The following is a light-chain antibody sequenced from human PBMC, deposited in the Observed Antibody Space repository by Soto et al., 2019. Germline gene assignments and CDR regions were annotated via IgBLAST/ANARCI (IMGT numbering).Light chain of an antibody. J-gene: IGKJ4*01. V-gene: IGKV1-39*01. CDR2: AAS. CDR3: QQTYSTPLT. Sequence: DIQMTQSPSSLSASVGXRVTITCRASQSISNYLNWYQQKPGKAPKYLIYAASSLQSGVPSRFSGRGSGTDFTLTISSLQPEDFATYYCQQTYSTPLTFGGGTKVDIK. CDR1: QSISNY.